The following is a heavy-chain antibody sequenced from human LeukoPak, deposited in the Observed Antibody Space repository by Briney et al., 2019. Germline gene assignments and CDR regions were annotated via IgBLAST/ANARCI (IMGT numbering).Heavy chain of an antibody. CDR3: ARGGMYDSYYFFYMDV. V-gene: IGHV3-30*01. CDR1: GFTFSGYA. J-gene: IGHJ6*03. D-gene: IGHD3-22*01. Sequence: PGTSLRLSCAASGFTFSGYAVHWVRQAPSKGLQWVAAISYDGYNKYYADSLKGRFTISRENSKNTLWLQMNSLRAEDTAVYYCARGGMYDSYYFFYMDVWGKGTTVTVSS. CDR2: ISYDGYNK.